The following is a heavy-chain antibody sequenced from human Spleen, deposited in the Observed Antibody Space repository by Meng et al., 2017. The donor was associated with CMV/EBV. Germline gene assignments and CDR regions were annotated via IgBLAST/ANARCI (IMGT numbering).Heavy chain of an antibody. CDR1: GFILSKYA. CDR2: ISYDGSNK. CDR3: ASDYSMI. Sequence: GESLKISCAASGFILSKYAMHWVRQAPGKGLEWVAVISYDGSNKYYADSVKGRFTISRDNSKNTLYLQMNSLRAEDTAVYYCASDYSMIWGQGTLVTVSS. J-gene: IGHJ4*02. V-gene: IGHV3-30*04. D-gene: IGHD2-15*01.